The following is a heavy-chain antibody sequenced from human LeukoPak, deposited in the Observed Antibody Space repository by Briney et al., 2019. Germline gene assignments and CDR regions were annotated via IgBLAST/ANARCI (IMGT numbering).Heavy chain of an antibody. CDR2: MNPNSGNT. V-gene: IGHV1-8*01. D-gene: IGHD6-13*01. Sequence: ASVKVSCKASGYTFTSYDINWVRQATGQGLEWMGWMNPNSGNTGYAQKFQGRVTMTRNTSISTAYMELSSLRSEDTAVYYCARGQGSSWYYYYYMDVWGKGTTVTVSS. CDR1: GYTFTSYD. CDR3: ARGQGSSWYYYYYMDV. J-gene: IGHJ6*03.